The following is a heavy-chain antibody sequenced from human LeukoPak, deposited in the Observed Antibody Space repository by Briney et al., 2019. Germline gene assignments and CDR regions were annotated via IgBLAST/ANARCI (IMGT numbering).Heavy chain of an antibody. CDR1: GGSISRYY. J-gene: IGHJ4*02. V-gene: IGHV4-59*01. CDR2: IYYSGST. Sequence: PSETLSLTCTVSGGSISRYYWSWIRQPPGKGLEWIGHIYYSGSTNYNPSLKSRVTISVDTSKNQFSLKLSSVTAADTAVYYCAREGGPYRPLDYSGQGTLVTVSS. CDR3: AREGGPYRPLDY.